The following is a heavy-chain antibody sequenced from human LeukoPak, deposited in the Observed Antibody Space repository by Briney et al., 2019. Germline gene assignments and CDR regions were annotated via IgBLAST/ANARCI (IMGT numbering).Heavy chain of an antibody. CDR1: GFTFSSYS. J-gene: IGHJ3*02. V-gene: IGHV3-48*02. Sequence: GGSLRLSCAASGFTFSSYSMNWVRQAPGKGLEWVSYISSSSSPIHYADSVKGRFTISRDNAKNSLYLLMNSLRDEDTAVYYCAISVVNDAFDIWGQGTMVTVS. CDR3: AISVVNDAFDI. D-gene: IGHD2-2*01. CDR2: ISSSSSPI.